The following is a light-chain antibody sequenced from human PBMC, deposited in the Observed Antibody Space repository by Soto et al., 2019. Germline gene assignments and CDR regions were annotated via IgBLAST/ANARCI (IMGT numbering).Light chain of an antibody. J-gene: IGKJ2*01. Sequence: EIVLTQSPGTLSLSPGETAILSCRASQPFSASYLAWFQHKPGQTPRLLIFGASTRAAGIPDRFSGSGSGADYTLTITRLEPEDFAVYYCHQCSGPPFTFGPGTKVEI. CDR1: QPFSASY. CDR2: GAS. CDR3: HQCSGPPFT. V-gene: IGKV3-20*01.